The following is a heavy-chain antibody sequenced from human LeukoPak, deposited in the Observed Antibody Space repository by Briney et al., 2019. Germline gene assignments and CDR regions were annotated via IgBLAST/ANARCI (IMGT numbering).Heavy chain of an antibody. V-gene: IGHV3-30*03. Sequence: PGRSLRLSCAASGFTFSSYGMHWVRQAPGKGLEWVAVISYDGSNKYYADSVKGRFTISRDNSKNTLCLQMNSLRAEDTAVYYCAISNPITGTTGAFDIWGQGTMVTVSS. CDR1: GFTFSSYG. CDR3: AISNPITGTTGAFDI. CDR2: ISYDGSNK. J-gene: IGHJ3*02. D-gene: IGHD1-7*01.